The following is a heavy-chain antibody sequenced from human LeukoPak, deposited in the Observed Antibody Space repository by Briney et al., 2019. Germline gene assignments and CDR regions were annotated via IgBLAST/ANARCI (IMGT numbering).Heavy chain of an antibody. J-gene: IGHJ4*02. V-gene: IGHV3-15*01. CDR1: GFTFSNAW. D-gene: IGHD2-15*01. Sequence: GGSLRLSYAASGFTFSNAWMSWVRQAPGKGLEWVGRIKSKTDGGTTDYAAPVKGRFTISRDDSKNTLYLQMNSLKTEDTAVYYCTTGPRYCSGGSCPGLIDYWGQGTLVTVSS. CDR2: IKSKTDGGTT. CDR3: TTGPRYCSGGSCPGLIDY.